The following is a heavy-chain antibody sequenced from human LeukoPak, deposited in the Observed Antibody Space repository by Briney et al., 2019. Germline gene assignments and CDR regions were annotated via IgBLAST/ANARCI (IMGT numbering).Heavy chain of an antibody. D-gene: IGHD3-10*01. Sequence: SETLSLTCTVSGASISSYYWSWIRQPPGKGLEWIGYIYYSGSTNYNPSLKSRVTISVDTSKNQFSLKLSSVTAADTAVYYCARPDGYGLVGIWGQGTMVTVSS. CDR3: ARPDGYGLVGI. J-gene: IGHJ3*02. CDR1: GASISSYY. CDR2: IYYSGST. V-gene: IGHV4-59*01.